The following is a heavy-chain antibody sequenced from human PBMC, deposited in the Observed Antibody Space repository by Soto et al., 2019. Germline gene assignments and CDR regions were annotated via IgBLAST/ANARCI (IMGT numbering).Heavy chain of an antibody. J-gene: IGHJ4*02. Sequence: EVQLVETGGGLIQPGGSLRLSCAASGFTVSSNYMSWVRQAPGKGLEWVSVIYSGGSTYYADSVKGRFTISRDNSKNTXYLXXXXXXXXXXXXXXXARDPGDYGDYAEELWGQGXXVTVSX. V-gene: IGHV3-53*02. D-gene: IGHD4-17*01. CDR2: IYSGGST. CDR3: ARDPGDYGDYAEEL. CDR1: GFTVSSNY.